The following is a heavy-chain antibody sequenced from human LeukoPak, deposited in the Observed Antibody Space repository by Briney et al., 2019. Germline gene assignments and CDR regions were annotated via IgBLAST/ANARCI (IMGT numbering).Heavy chain of an antibody. CDR2: IYYSGST. CDR1: GGSISSGGYY. CDR3: APLCYGDYCGIDY. J-gene: IGHJ4*02. V-gene: IGHV4-31*03. D-gene: IGHD4-17*01. Sequence: PSETLSLTCTVSGGSISSGGYYWSWIRQHPGKGLEWIGYIYYSGSTHYNPSLKSRVTISVDTSKNQFSLKLSSVTAADTAVYYCAPLCYGDYCGIDYWGQGTLVTVSS.